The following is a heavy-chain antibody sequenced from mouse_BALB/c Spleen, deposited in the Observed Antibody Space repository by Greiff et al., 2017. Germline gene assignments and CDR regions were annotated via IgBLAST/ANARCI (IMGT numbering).Heavy chain of an antibody. Sequence: VQLKESGAELVRPGALVKLSCKASGFNIKDYYMHWVKQRPEQGLEWIGWIDPENGNTIYDPKFQGKASITADTSSNTAYLQLSSLTSEDTAVYYCTVRGGGYYFDYWGQGTTLTVSS. CDR3: TVRGGGYYFDY. CDR1: GFNIKDYY. CDR2: IDPENGNT. V-gene: IGHV14-1*02. J-gene: IGHJ2*01.